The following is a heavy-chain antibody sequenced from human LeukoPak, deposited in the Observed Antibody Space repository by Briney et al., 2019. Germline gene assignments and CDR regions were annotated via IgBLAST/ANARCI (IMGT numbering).Heavy chain of an antibody. Sequence: GASVKVSCKASGYTFTSYAMHWVRQAPGQRLEWMGWINAGNGNTKYSQKFQGRVTITRDTSAGTAYMELSSLRSEDTAVYYCARGYYYGSGSYLGFDYWGQGTLVTVSS. J-gene: IGHJ4*02. V-gene: IGHV1-3*01. CDR2: INAGNGNT. D-gene: IGHD3-10*01. CDR3: ARGYYYGSGSYLGFDY. CDR1: GYTFTSYA.